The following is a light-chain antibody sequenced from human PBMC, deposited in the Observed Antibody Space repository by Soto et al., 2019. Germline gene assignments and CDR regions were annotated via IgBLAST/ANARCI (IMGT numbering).Light chain of an antibody. CDR2: AAS. CDR1: QSISSTY. CDR3: QQYSSSSFT. J-gene: IGKJ2*01. V-gene: IGKV3-20*01. Sequence: EIVLTQSPGTLSLSPGERATLSCRASQSISSTYLAWYQQKPGQAPRLLIYAASSRATGIPDRFSGSGSGTDFTLTISMLEPEDFAVYYCQQYSSSSFTFGQGTQLEIK.